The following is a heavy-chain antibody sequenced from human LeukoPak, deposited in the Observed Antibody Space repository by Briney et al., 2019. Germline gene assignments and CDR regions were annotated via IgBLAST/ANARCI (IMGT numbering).Heavy chain of an antibody. V-gene: IGHV3-30*02. CDR1: GFTFSSYG. CDR2: IRYDGSDK. J-gene: IGHJ4*02. CDR3: AKDLTTVTTQGDY. Sequence: GGSLRLSCAASGFTFSSYGMHWVRQAPGKGLEWVAFIRYDGSDKYYADSVKGRFTISRDNSKNTLYLQMNSLRAEDTAVYYCAKDLTTVTTQGDYWGQGALVTVSS. D-gene: IGHD4-17*01.